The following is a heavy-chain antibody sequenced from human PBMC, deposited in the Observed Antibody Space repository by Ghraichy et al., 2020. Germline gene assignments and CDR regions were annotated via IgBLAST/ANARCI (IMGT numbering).Heavy chain of an antibody. J-gene: IGHJ5*02. V-gene: IGHV1-2*02. Sequence: ASVKVSCKASGYTFTGYYMHWVRQAPGQGLEWMGWINPNSGGTNYAQKFQGRVTRTRDTSISTAYMELSRLRSDDTAVYYLARDPNTYYVFWSGYSRTSNWFDPWGQGTLVTVSS. D-gene: IGHD3-3*01. CDR3: ARDPNTYYVFWSGYSRTSNWFDP. CDR2: INPNSGGT. CDR1: GYTFTGYY.